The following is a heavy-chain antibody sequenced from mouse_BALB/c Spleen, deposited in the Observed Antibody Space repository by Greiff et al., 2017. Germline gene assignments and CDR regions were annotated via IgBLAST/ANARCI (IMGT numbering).Heavy chain of an antibody. Sequence: EVKVVESGGGLVKPGGSLKLSCAASGFTFSSYAMSWVRQSPEKRLEWVAEISSGGSYTYYPDTVTGRFTISRDNAKNTLYLEMSSLRSEDTAMYYCARDRGEYGNYDAMDYWGQGTSVTVSS. CDR3: ARDRGEYGNYDAMDY. D-gene: IGHD2-10*02. J-gene: IGHJ4*01. CDR2: ISSGGSYT. CDR1: GFTFSSYA. V-gene: IGHV5-9-4*01.